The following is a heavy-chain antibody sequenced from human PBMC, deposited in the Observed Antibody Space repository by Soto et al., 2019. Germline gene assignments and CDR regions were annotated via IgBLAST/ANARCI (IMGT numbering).Heavy chain of an antibody. Sequence: SETLSLTCTVSGGSISSGDYYWSWIRQHPGKGLEWIGYIYYSGSTYYNPSLASRVSISVDTSKNQFSLQLNSVTAADTAVYYCARVLSSGFYKDGNFFDYWGQGTLVTVSS. V-gene: IGHV4-31*03. CDR2: IYYSGST. CDR3: ARVLSSGFYKDGNFFDY. J-gene: IGHJ4*02. CDR1: GGSISSGDYY. D-gene: IGHD3-3*01.